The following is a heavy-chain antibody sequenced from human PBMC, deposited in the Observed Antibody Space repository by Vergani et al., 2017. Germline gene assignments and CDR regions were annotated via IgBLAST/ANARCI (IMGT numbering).Heavy chain of an antibody. J-gene: IGHJ6*03. D-gene: IGHD6-25*01. Sequence: QVQLQESGPGVVKPSQTLSLTYAVSGGSISSGDHCWTWIRQRPGKGLEWIGYIFYSGTTYDNPSLRSRLTISVDTSQSQFSLKLRSVTAADTAVYYCARVDTQVPATSHFYYMDVWGKGTTVVVSS. CDR1: GGSISSGDHC. CDR2: IFYSGTT. V-gene: IGHV4-31*11. CDR3: ARVDTQVPATSHFYYMDV.